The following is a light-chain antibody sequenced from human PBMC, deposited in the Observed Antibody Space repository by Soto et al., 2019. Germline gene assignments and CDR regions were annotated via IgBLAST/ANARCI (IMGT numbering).Light chain of an antibody. J-gene: IGKJ5*01. CDR3: QQYDSFSST. CDR2: DSS. CDR1: QSISTW. V-gene: IGKV1-5*01. Sequence: DIQVTQSASTLSASVVDRVTITCPASQSISTWLAWYQQKPGRAPKLLIYDSSSLESGVPSRFSGSGSGTEFSLTISSLQPDDFATYYCQQYDSFSSTFGQGTRLEIK.